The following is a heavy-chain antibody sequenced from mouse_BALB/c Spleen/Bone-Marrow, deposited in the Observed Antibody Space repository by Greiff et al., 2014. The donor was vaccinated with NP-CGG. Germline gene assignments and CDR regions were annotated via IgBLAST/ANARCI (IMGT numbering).Heavy chain of an antibody. D-gene: IGHD2-10*02. CDR1: GYSITSGYY. CDR2: ISYDGSN. J-gene: IGHJ4*01. Sequence: EVKLEESGPGLVKPSQSLSLTYSVTGYSITSGYYWNWIRQFPGNKLEWMGYISYDGSNNYNPSLKNRISITRDTSKNQFFLKLNSVTTEDTATYYCARAGYGNFYAMDYWGQGTSVTVSA. CDR3: ARAGYGNFYAMDY. V-gene: IGHV3-6*02.